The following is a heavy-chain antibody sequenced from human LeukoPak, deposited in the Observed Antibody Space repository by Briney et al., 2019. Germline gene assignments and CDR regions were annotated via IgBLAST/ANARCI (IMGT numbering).Heavy chain of an antibody. D-gene: IGHD3-22*01. Sequence: SETLSLTCTVSGDSINSLDLWSWVRQPPGKGLEWIGEMYLSGTTHSNPSVKSRVTISMDKSKNQFLLNLSSVTAADTAVYYCAGLVGRYSSGLYYYYFDYWGQGTLVTVSS. CDR2: MYLSGTT. J-gene: IGHJ4*02. CDR1: GDSINSLDL. V-gene: IGHV4-4*02. CDR3: AGLVGRYSSGLYYYYFDY.